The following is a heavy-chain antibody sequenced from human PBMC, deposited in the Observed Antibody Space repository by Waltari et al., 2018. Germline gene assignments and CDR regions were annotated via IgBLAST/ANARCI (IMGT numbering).Heavy chain of an antibody. CDR3: ARRITGTTGFDP. Sequence: QVQLQESGPGLVKPSETLSLTCAVSGYSISSGYYWGWCRQPPGKGLDWSGSIYHSGSTYYNPSLKSRVTISVDTSKNQFSLKLSSVTAADTAVYYCARRITGTTGFDPWGQGTLVTVSS. CDR1: GYSISSGYY. D-gene: IGHD1-20*01. J-gene: IGHJ5*02. V-gene: IGHV4-38-2*01. CDR2: IYHSGST.